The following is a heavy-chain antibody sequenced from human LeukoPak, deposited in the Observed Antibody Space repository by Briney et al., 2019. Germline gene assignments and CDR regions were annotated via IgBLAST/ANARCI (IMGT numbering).Heavy chain of an antibody. J-gene: IGHJ4*02. V-gene: IGHV3-15*01. D-gene: IGHD1-14*01. CDR2: IKRQTEGWTT. CDR3: SRNADHDW. Sequence: PGGSLRLSCAASGFTFSTYEMNWVRQAPGKGLEWVARIKRQTEGWTTDYAAPVKGRFTISRDDSKSTLYLQVNSLETEDTAVYYCSRNADHDWWGQGTLVTVSS. CDR1: GFTFSTYE.